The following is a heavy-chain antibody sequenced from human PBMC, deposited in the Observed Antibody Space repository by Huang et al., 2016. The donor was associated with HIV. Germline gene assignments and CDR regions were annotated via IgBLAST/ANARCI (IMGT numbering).Heavy chain of an antibody. CDR3: ARSSGDYDFWTGYRLGWFDP. V-gene: IGHV1-8*03. J-gene: IGHJ5*02. CDR2: SNPNSGDT. Sequence: QVQLVQSGAEVKKPGASVKVSCKASAYTFTSYHINWGRQATGQGLEWMGWSNPNSGDTGDAQKFQGRVTITRNTSISTAYMELSSLRSEDTAVYYCARSSGDYDFWTGYRLGWFDPWGQETLVTVSS. CDR1: AYTFTSYH. D-gene: IGHD3-3*01.